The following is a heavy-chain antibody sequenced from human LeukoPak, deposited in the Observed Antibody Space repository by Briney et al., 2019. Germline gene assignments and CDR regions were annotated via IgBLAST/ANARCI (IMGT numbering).Heavy chain of an antibody. D-gene: IGHD3-10*01. V-gene: IGHV3-33*06. CDR2: IWYDGSNK. CDR3: AKDADGSGSYFDY. Sequence: PGRSLGLSCAASGFTFSSYGMHWVRQAPGKGLEWVAVIWYDGSNKYYAGSVKGRFTISRDNSKNTLYLQMNSLRAEDTAVYYCAKDADGSGSYFDYWGQGTLVTVPS. CDR1: GFTFSSYG. J-gene: IGHJ4*02.